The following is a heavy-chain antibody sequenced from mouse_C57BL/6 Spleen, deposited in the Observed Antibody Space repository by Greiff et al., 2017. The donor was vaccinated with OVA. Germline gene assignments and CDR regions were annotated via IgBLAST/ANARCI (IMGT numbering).Heavy chain of an antibody. Sequence: EVQLQQSGGGLVKPGGSLKLSCAASGFTFSSYAMSWVRQTPEKRLEWVATISDGGSYTYYPDNVKGRFTISRDNAKNNLYLQMSHLKSEDTAMYYCAREGNPWFAYWGQGTLVTVSA. D-gene: IGHD2-1*01. J-gene: IGHJ3*01. CDR3: AREGNPWFAY. CDR2: ISDGGSYT. CDR1: GFTFSSYA. V-gene: IGHV5-4*01.